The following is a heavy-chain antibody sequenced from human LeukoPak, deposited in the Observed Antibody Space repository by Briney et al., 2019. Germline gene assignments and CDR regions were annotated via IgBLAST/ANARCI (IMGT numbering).Heavy chain of an antibody. CDR2: MNPNSGNT. Sequence: ASVKVSCKASGYTFTSYDINWVRQATGQGLEWMGWMNPNSGNTGYAQKFQGRVTITRNTSISTAYMELSSLRSEDTAVYYCARCQGITIFGVVIEYYFDYWGQGTLVTVSS. CDR3: ARCQGITIFGVVIEYYFDY. CDR1: GYTFTSYD. V-gene: IGHV1-8*03. D-gene: IGHD3-3*01. J-gene: IGHJ4*02.